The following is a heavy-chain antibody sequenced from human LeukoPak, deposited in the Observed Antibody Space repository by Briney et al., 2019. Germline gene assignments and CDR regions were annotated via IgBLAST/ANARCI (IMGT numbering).Heavy chain of an antibody. Sequence: PSETLSLTCTVSGGSISSYYWSWIRQPPGKGLGWIGYVSYSGSTNYNPSLKSRVTISLDTSKNQFSLKLNSVTAADTAVYYCARGAAQFLCSDTSCLFDFWGQGTLVTVSS. J-gene: IGHJ4*02. D-gene: IGHD2-2*01. CDR1: GGSISSYY. CDR3: ARGAAQFLCSDTSCLFDF. CDR2: VSYSGST. V-gene: IGHV4-59*01.